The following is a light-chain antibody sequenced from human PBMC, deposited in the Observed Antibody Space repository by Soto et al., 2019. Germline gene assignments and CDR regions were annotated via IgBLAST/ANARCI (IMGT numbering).Light chain of an antibody. CDR1: QSVLSSSNNKNY. CDR3: QQYYSTPYT. Sequence: DIVMTQSPDSLAVSLGERATINCKSSQSVLSSSNNKNYLAWYQQKAGQPPNLLIYWASTRESGVPDRFSGSGSGTDFTLTISSLQAEDVAVYYCQQYYSTPYTFGQGTKLEI. J-gene: IGKJ2*01. CDR2: WAS. V-gene: IGKV4-1*01.